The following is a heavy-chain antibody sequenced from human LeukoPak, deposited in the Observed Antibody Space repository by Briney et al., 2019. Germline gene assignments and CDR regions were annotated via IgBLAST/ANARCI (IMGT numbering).Heavy chain of an antibody. J-gene: IGHJ6*03. D-gene: IGHD2-2*02. CDR3: VRDSGVHCDSTSCYIYLYYMDV. CDR1: GGSISSGGYY. V-gene: IGHV4-61*02. CDR2: VHTRGYT. Sequence: SETLSLTCTVSGGSISSGGYYWSWIRQPAGKGLEWIGRVHTRGYTNYNPSLKSRVTISVDTSKNQFSLKLSSVTAADTAVYYCVRDSGVHCDSTSCYIYLYYMDVWGKGTTVTVSS.